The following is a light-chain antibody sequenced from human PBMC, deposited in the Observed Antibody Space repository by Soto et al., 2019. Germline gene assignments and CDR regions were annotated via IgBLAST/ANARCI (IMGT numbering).Light chain of an antibody. J-gene: IGLJ2*01. CDR1: SSDIGTFNY. CDR2: EVR. V-gene: IGLV2-14*01. CDR3: SSYATGTSVL. Sequence: QSVLTQPASVSGSPGQSITIPCTGTSSDIGTFNYVSWYQQLPGNAPKLIIYEVRNRPSGVSNRFSGSKSGNTASLTISGLQAEDEADYYCSSYATGTSVLFGGGTKVTVL.